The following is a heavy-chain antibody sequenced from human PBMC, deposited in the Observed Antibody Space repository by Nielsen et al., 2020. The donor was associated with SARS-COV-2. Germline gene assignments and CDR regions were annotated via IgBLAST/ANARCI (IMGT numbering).Heavy chain of an antibody. CDR1: GYSFTSYW. V-gene: IGHV5-10-1*01. J-gene: IGHJ6*03. CDR3: ARQFEPAAPMDV. Sequence: GESLKISCKGSGYSFTSYWISWVRQMPGKGLEWMGRIDPSDSYTNYSPSFQGHVTISADKSISTAYLQWSSLKASDTAMYYCARQFEPAAPMDVWGKGTTVTVSS. D-gene: IGHD2-2*01. CDR2: IDPSDSYT.